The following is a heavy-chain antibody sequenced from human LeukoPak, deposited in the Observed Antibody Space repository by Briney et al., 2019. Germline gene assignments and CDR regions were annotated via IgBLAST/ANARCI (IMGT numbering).Heavy chain of an antibody. CDR2: ISGSGGST. CDR1: GFTFSNYA. D-gene: IGHD7-27*01. J-gene: IGHJ4*02. CDR3: AKVFNWGSRYFDY. Sequence: GGSLRLSCAASGFTFSNYAMTWVRQAPGKGLEWVSVISGSGGSTYYADSVKGRFTISRDNSKNTLYLQMNSLRAEDTAVYYCAKVFNWGSRYFDYWGQGTLVTVSS. V-gene: IGHV3-23*01.